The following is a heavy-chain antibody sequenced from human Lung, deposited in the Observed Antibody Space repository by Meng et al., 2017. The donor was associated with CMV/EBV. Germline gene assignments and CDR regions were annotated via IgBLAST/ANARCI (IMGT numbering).Heavy chain of an antibody. CDR1: GDSITNHNW. CDR2: IPHRGSS. J-gene: IGHJ1*01. Sequence: QVQLWESGPALVKPSETLYLTCAVSGDSITNHNWWAWVRQPPGKGLEWIGEIPHRGSSAYNPSLKSRVSMSIDKSRNQFSLKLTSVTAADTAVYHCLRRSGGSVWGQGTLVTVSS. CDR3: LRRSGGSV. D-gene: IGHD3-10*01. V-gene: IGHV4-4*02.